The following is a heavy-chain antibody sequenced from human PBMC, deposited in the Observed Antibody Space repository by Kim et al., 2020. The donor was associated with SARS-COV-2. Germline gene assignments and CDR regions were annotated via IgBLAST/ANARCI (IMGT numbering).Heavy chain of an antibody. CDR2: IYTSGST. V-gene: IGHV4-61*02. CDR3: ARVGDYGSGTLFDP. CDR1: GGSISSGSYY. J-gene: IGHJ5*02. Sequence: SETLSLTCTVSGGSISSGSYYWSWIRQPAGKGLEWIGRIYTSGSTNYNPSLKSRVTISVDTSKNQFSLKLSSVTAADTAVYYCARVGDYGSGTLFDPWGQGTLVTVSS. D-gene: IGHD3-10*01.